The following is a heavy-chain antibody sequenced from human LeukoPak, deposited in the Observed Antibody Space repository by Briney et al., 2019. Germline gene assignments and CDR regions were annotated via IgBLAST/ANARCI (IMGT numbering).Heavy chain of an antibody. J-gene: IGHJ4*02. CDR3: ARGEVYDILAGYYLPDY. CDR2: INPSGGST. Sequence: ASVKVSCKASGYTFTSYYMRWVRQAPAQGLEWMGIINPSGGSTSYAQKFQGRVTMTRYTSTSTVYMELSSLRSEDTAVYYCARGEVYDILAGYYLPDYWGQGTLVSVSS. V-gene: IGHV1-46*01. D-gene: IGHD3-9*01. CDR1: GYTFTSYY.